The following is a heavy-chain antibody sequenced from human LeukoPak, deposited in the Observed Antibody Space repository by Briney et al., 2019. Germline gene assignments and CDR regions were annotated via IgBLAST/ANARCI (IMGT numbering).Heavy chain of an antibody. Sequence: GGSLRLSCAASGFTFTTYGMNWVRQAPGKGLEWVSGITTSGGTYYADSVKGRFTISRDNSKGTVYLQMNYLRAEDTAVYYCAKTGPGSGWARYYFEFWGQGALVTVSS. CDR2: ITTSGGT. V-gene: IGHV3-23*01. J-gene: IGHJ4*02. D-gene: IGHD6-19*01. CDR3: AKTGPGSGWARYYFEF. CDR1: GFTFTTYG.